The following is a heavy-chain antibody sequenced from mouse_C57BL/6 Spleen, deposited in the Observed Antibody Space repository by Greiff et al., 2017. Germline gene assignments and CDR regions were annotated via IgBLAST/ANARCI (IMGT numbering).Heavy chain of an antibody. Sequence: EVKLMESGPGLVKPSQSLSLTCSVTGYSITSGYYWNWIRQFPGNKLEWMGYISYDGSNNYNPSLKNRISITRDTSKNQFFLKLNSVTTEDTATYYCARGLARDAMDYWGQGTSVTVSS. J-gene: IGHJ4*01. CDR2: ISYDGSN. D-gene: IGHD6-1*01. CDR1: GYSITSGYY. CDR3: ARGLARDAMDY. V-gene: IGHV3-6*01.